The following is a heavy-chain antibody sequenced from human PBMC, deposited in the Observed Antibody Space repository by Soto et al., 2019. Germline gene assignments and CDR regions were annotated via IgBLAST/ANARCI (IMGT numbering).Heavy chain of an antibody. V-gene: IGHV5-51*01. CDR1: VYSFTSYW. D-gene: IGHD3-10*01. CDR2: IYPGDSDT. CDR3: ARSTSGETPNLFDP. Sequence: HGESLKISCTGSVYSFTSYWIGWVRQMPGKGLECMGIIYPGDSDTRYSPSFQGQVTISADKSISTAYLQWSSLKASDTAMYYCARSTSGETPNLFDPWGQGTLVTVSS. J-gene: IGHJ5*02.